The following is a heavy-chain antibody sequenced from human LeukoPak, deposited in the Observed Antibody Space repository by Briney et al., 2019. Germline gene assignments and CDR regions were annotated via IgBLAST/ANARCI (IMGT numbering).Heavy chain of an antibody. J-gene: IGHJ4*02. Sequence: ASVKVSCKASGYTFTGYYVHWVRQAPGQGLEWMGWINPGSGGANYAQKFQGRVTMTRDTSISTAYMELSRLRSDDTAVYYCADEFGLKWLADWGQGTLVTVSS. CDR3: ADEFGLKWLAD. D-gene: IGHD6-19*01. CDR2: INPGSGGA. CDR1: GYTFTGYY. V-gene: IGHV1-2*02.